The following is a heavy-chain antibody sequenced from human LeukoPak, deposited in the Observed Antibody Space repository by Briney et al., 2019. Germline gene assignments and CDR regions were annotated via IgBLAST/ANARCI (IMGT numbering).Heavy chain of an antibody. CDR3: AKEYDSSGVFDY. J-gene: IGHJ4*02. CDR2: ISGGGTNT. V-gene: IGHV3-23*01. CDR1: GFTFSTGA. Sequence: TGGSLRLSCAASGFTFSTGAMSWVRQAPGKGLEWVSAISGGGTNTYYAVSVKGRFTISRDNSRNTLDLQMNSLRAEDTAVYYCAKEYDSSGVFDYWGQGNLVTVSS. D-gene: IGHD3-22*01.